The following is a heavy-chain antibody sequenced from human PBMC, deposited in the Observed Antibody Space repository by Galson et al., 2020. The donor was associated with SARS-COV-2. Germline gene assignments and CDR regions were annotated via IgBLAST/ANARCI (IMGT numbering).Heavy chain of an antibody. J-gene: IGHJ4*02. CDR2: ISYDGSNK. Sequence: GGSLRLSCAAYGFTFSSYAMHWVRQAPGKGLAWVAVISYDGSNKYYADSVKGRFTISRDNSKNTLYLQMNSLRAEDTAVYYCARLWWAYYYGSGSQDYWGQGTLVTVSS. CDR1: GFTFSSYA. V-gene: IGHV3-30*04. D-gene: IGHD3-10*01. CDR3: ARLWWAYYYGSGSQDY.